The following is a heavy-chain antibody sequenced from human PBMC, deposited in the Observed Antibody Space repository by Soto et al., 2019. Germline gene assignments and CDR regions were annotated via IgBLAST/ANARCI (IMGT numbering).Heavy chain of an antibody. D-gene: IGHD2-8*02. CDR1: GFTFSSYA. V-gene: IGHV3-23*01. CDR3: AGVTGSGYYYYYMDV. Sequence: GGSLRLSCAASGFTFSSYAMSWVRQAPGKGLEWVSAISGSGGSTYYADSVKGQFTISRDNAKNSLYLQMNSLRAEDTAVYYCAGVTGSGYYYYYMDVWGKGTTVTVSS. J-gene: IGHJ6*03. CDR2: ISGSGGST.